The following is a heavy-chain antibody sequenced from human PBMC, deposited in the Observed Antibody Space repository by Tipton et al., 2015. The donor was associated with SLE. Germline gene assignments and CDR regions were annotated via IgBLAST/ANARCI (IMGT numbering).Heavy chain of an antibody. J-gene: IGHJ4*02. CDR2: INNDGTNT. V-gene: IGHV3-74*01. CDR3: TRSFVAAPFDN. Sequence: GSLRLSCAASGFTFSNYWMHWVRQAPGKGLVWVSRINNDGTNTGYADSVKGRFTISRDNAKNTLFLQMNSLRVEDTALYFCTRSFVAAPFDNWGRGTLVTVSS. D-gene: IGHD2-21*01. CDR1: GFTFSNYW.